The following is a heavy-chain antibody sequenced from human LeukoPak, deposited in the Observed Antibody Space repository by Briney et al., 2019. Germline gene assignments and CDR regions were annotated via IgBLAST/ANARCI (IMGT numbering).Heavy chain of an antibody. Sequence: PGGSLRLSCAASGFTFSSYAMSWVRQAPGKGLEWVSAISGSGGSTYYADSVMGRFTDSRDNAKNSLYLQMNSLRAEDTAVYFCARVTGYYDSHDAFDIWGQGTVVTVSS. V-gene: IGHV3-23*01. CDR3: ARVTGYYDSHDAFDI. CDR2: ISGSGGST. J-gene: IGHJ3*02. CDR1: GFTFSSYA. D-gene: IGHD3-22*01.